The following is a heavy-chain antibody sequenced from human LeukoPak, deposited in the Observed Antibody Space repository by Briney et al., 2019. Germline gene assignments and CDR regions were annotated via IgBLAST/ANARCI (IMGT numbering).Heavy chain of an antibody. CDR2: IYTSGST. CDR1: GGSISSYY. CDR3: ARGGLGYSSSWFFDY. Sequence: SETLSLTCTVSGGSISSYYWSWIRQPAGKGLEWIGRIYTSGSTNYSPSLKSRVTMSVDTSKNQFSLKLSSVTAADTAVYYCARGGLGYSSSWFFDYWGQGTLATVSS. V-gene: IGHV4-4*07. D-gene: IGHD6-13*01. J-gene: IGHJ4*02.